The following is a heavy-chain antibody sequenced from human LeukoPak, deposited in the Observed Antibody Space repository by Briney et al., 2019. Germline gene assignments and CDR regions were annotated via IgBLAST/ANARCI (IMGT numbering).Heavy chain of an antibody. CDR2: IKQDGSEK. Sequence: GGSLRLSCAAAGFTVSSYWISWVRQAPGKGLGWVANIKQDGSEKYYVDSVKGRFTISRDNAKNSLYLQPNSLRAEDTAVYYCARDSPEGDGFDYWGQGTLVTVSS. J-gene: IGHJ4*02. V-gene: IGHV3-7*05. CDR3: ARDSPEGDGFDY. D-gene: IGHD3-16*01. CDR1: GFTVSSYW.